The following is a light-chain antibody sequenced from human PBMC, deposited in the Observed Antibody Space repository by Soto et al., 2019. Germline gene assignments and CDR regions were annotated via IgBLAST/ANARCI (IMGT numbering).Light chain of an antibody. V-gene: IGKV1-5*01. CDR2: DAS. CDR3: QQYNSFQYT. CDR1: QSVSSW. J-gene: IGKJ2*01. Sequence: IQMTQSPSTLSASVGDRITITCRASQSVSSWLAWYQQKPGRVPKLLIYDASTLESGVPSTFGGSGSGTEFTLTINSLQHEDFETYFCQQYNSFQYTFGQGTKVDIK.